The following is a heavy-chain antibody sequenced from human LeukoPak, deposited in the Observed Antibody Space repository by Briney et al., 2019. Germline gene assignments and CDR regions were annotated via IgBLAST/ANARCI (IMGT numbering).Heavy chain of an antibody. V-gene: IGHV4-59*11. D-gene: IGHD4-17*01. CDR2: IYSSGTT. CDR3: ARASFGDYSAEYFHH. J-gene: IGHJ1*01. Sequence: SETLSLTCTVSGGSISSHYWSWIRQPPGRGLEWMGYIYSSGTTNYNPSLKSRVTISVDTSKNQFSLKLNSVTAADTAVYYCARASFGDYSAEYFHHWGQGTLVTVSS. CDR1: GGSISSHY.